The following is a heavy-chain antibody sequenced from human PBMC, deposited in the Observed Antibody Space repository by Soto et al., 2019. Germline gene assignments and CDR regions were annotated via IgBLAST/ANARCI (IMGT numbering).Heavy chain of an antibody. CDR1: GYIFSAYG. CDR3: ARDLRTN. Sequence: EVQVVESGGTLVKPGGSLRLACEGTGYIFSAYGMNWVRQAPGKGLEWVSNIGSDGTITTYAESVRGRFTVSRDNAKNSDYLQMNNLRHEDTAVYYCARDLRTNWGQGTLVSVSS. J-gene: IGHJ4*02. CDR2: IGSDGTIT. V-gene: IGHV3-48*02.